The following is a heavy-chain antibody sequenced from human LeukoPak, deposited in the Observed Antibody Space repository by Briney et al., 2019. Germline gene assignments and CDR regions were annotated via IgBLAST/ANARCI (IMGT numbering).Heavy chain of an antibody. CDR2: IYYGGST. J-gene: IGHJ6*02. CDR3: ARDRELGYCSGGSCYSNYYYGMDV. D-gene: IGHD2-15*01. V-gene: IGHV4-59*01. CDR1: GGSISSYY. Sequence: SETLSLTCTVSGGSISSYYWSWIRQPPGKGLEWIGYIYYGGSTNYNPSLKSRVTISVDTSKNQFSLKLSSVTAADTAVYYCARDRELGYCSGGSCYSNYYYGMDVWGQGTTVTVSS.